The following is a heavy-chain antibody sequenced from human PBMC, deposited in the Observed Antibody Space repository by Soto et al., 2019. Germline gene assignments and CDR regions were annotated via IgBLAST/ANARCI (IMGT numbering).Heavy chain of an antibody. CDR3: VMVDNYVTPTPQDV. CDR2: ISPYTGNT. Sequence: QVQLVQCGDEVKKPGASVKVSCKASGYIFVNYGIDWVRQARRQGIEWMGWISPYTGNTHSASKVQGRLTMTTDTSTSTAYMDLGSLTSGDTAVYYCVMVDNYVTPTPQDVWGQGTTVTVSS. CDR1: GYIFVNYG. D-gene: IGHD3-16*01. J-gene: IGHJ6*02. V-gene: IGHV1-18*01.